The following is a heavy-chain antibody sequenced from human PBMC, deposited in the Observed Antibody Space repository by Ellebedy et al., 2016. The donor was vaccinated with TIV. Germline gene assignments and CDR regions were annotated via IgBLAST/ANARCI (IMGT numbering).Heavy chain of an antibody. CDR1: GYTLTDDY. J-gene: IGHJ4*02. CDR3: ARLSGSPRGY. CDR2: IDPRSGGT. Sequence: ASVKVSCKASGYTLTDDYVHWVRQAPGQGLEWMGCIDPRSGGTEYEQRFRGRVTMTSDSFLNTGYMQLTRLGSDDTAVYYCARLSGSPRGYWGQGTLVTVSS. V-gene: IGHV1-2*02. D-gene: IGHD3-10*01.